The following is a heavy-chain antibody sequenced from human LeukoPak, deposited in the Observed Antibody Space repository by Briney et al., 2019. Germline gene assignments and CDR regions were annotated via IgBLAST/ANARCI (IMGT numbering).Heavy chain of an antibody. CDR1: GGTFSSYA. J-gene: IGHJ6*03. Sequence: ASVKVSCKASGGTFSSYAISWVRQAPGQGLEWMGGIIPIFGTANYAQKFQGRVTITTDESTSTAYMELSSLRSEDTAVYYCARSNYYGSGSYSSYYYYMDVWGKGTTVTVSS. D-gene: IGHD3-10*01. CDR3: ARSNYYGSGSYSSYYYYMDV. CDR2: IIPIFGTA. V-gene: IGHV1-69*05.